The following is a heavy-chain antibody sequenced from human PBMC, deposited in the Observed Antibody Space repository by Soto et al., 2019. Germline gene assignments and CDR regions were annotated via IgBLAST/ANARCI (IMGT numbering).Heavy chain of an antibody. CDR1: GYTFVNYE. CDR2: MNPHSGDT. Sequence: QVQLVQSGAAVKKPGASVKVSCKASGYTFVNYEINWVRQATGQGLEWLGWMNPHSGDTFYAQNFQGRVTMTRNTSITTAYMELNSLKSEDTAVYYCARQQAMDYWGQGTLVTVSS. CDR3: ARQQAMDY. V-gene: IGHV1-8*01. J-gene: IGHJ4*02.